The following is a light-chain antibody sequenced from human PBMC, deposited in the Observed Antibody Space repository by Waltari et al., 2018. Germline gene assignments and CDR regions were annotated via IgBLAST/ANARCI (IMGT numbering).Light chain of an antibody. CDR2: GAT. Sequence: QSALTQPVSVSGSPGQSITLSCTGTSNDIGNYDLVSWYQQRPGEAPKLLMYGATKRHSGVSNRFSGSKSGKTASLTISGLQTEDEADYYCFSFVAANSFVFGPGTKVTVL. CDR1: SNDIGNYDL. J-gene: IGLJ1*01. CDR3: FSFVAANSFV. V-gene: IGLV2-23*01.